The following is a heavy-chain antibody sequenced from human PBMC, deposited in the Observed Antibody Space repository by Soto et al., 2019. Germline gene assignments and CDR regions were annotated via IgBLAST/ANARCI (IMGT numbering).Heavy chain of an antibody. V-gene: IGHV2-5*01. CDR2: IYWNDDK. J-gene: IGHJ4*02. Sequence: QITLKESGPTLVRPTQTLTLTCTFSGFSLSTSGLGVGWIRQPPGKALEWLALIYWNDDKRYSPSLKARLTITKDTSKHQVVPRTTNMDPVDTATYYCAHRPSGWYRFDYWGQGTLVTVAS. D-gene: IGHD6-19*01. CDR3: AHRPSGWYRFDY. CDR1: GFSLSTSGLG.